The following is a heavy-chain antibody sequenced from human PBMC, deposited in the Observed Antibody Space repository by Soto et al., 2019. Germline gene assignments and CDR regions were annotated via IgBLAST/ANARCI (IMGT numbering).Heavy chain of an antibody. Sequence: GASVKVSCKASGGTFSSYAISWVRQAPGQGLEWMGGIIPIFGTANYAQKFQGRVTITADESTSTAYMELSSLRSEDTAVYYCAKQAVAGWWDWFDPWGQGTLVTVSS. CDR3: AKQAVAGWWDWFDP. V-gene: IGHV1-69*13. CDR1: GGTFSSYA. J-gene: IGHJ5*02. CDR2: IIPIFGTA. D-gene: IGHD6-19*01.